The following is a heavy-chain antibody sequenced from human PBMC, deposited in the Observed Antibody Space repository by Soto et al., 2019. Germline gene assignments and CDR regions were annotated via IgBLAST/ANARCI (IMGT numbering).Heavy chain of an antibody. V-gene: IGHV3-13*01. CDR3: ARVPGHYYYYGMDV. CDR1: GFTFSSYD. Sequence: GGSLRLSCAASGFTFSSYDMHWVRQATGKGLEWVSAIGTAGDTYYPGSVKGRFTISRENAKNSLYLQMNSLRAEDTAVYYCARVPGHYYYYGMDVWGQGTTVTVSS. J-gene: IGHJ6*02. CDR2: IGTAGDT.